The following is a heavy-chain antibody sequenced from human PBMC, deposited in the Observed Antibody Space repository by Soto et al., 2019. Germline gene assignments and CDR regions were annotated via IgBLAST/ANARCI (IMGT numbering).Heavy chain of an antibody. CDR3: ARGPAYTYYDFWSGYSGGMDV. D-gene: IGHD3-3*01. Sequence: SLRLSCAASGFTFSSYDMHWVRQATGKGLEWVSAIGTAGDTYYPGSVKGRFTISRENAKNSLYLQMNSLRAEDTAVYYCARGPAYTYYDFWSGYSGGMDVWGQGTTVTVSS. V-gene: IGHV3-13*01. CDR1: GFTFSSYD. J-gene: IGHJ6*02. CDR2: IGTAGDT.